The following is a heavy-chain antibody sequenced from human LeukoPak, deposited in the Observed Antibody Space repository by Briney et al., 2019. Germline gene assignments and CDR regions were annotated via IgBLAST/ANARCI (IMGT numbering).Heavy chain of an antibody. CDR2: ISSSGTTI. CDR3: ARDLGGGLWPNAFDI. Sequence: GGSLRLSCAASRFTFSNYEMNWVRQAPGKGLEWVSYISSSGTTIYYADSVKGRFTISRDNAKNSLYLQINSLRAEDTAVYYCARDLGGGLWPNAFDIWGQGTMVTVSS. D-gene: IGHD3-16*01. J-gene: IGHJ3*02. CDR1: RFTFSNYE. V-gene: IGHV3-48*03.